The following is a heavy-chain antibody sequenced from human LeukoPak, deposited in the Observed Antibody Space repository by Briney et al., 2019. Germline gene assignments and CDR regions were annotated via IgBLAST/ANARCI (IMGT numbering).Heavy chain of an antibody. CDR2: ISSSSSTI. D-gene: IGHD6-19*01. Sequence: PGGSLRLSCAASGFTFSSYSMNWVRQAPGKGLEWVSYISSSSSTIYYADSVKGRFTISRDNAKNSLYLQMSSLRAEDTAVYYCARYSSHWSFDSWGQGTLVTVSS. V-gene: IGHV3-48*01. J-gene: IGHJ4*02. CDR3: ARYSSHWSFDS. CDR1: GFTFSSYS.